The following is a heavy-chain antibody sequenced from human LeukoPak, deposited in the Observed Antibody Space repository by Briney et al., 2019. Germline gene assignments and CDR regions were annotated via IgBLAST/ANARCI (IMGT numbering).Heavy chain of an antibody. CDR3: ASEVGAMDYFDY. J-gene: IGHJ4*02. Sequence: GGSLRLSCAASGFTFSSHWMHWVRQAPGKGLVWVSRINSDGSSTSYADSVKGRFTISRDNAKNTLYLQMNSLRAEDTAVYYCASEVGAMDYFDYWGQGTLVTVSS. CDR1: GFTFSSHW. V-gene: IGHV3-74*01. D-gene: IGHD1-26*01. CDR2: INSDGSST.